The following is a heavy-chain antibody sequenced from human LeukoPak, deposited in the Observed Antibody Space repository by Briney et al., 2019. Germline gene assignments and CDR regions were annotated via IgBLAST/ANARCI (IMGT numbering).Heavy chain of an antibody. Sequence: ASVKVSCKASGYTFTGYYMHWVRQAPGQGLEWMGWINPNSGGTNYAQKFQGRVTMTRDTSISTAYMELSRLRSDDTAVYYWARESGSYRGPADYWGQGNLVTVSS. V-gene: IGHV1-2*02. CDR1: GYTFTGYY. CDR2: INPNSGGT. CDR3: ARESGSYRGPADY. J-gene: IGHJ4*02. D-gene: IGHD1-26*01.